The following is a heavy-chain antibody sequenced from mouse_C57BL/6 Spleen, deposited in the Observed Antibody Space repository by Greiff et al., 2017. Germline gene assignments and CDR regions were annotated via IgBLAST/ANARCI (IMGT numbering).Heavy chain of an antibody. D-gene: IGHD2-4*01. CDR3: ARSYDYVYYYAMDY. J-gene: IGHJ4*01. Sequence: VHVKQSGPELVKPGASVKISCKASGYSFTDYNMNWVKQSNGKSLEWIGVINPNYGTTSYNQKFKGKATLTVDQSSSTAYMQLNSLTSEVSAVYYCARSYDYVYYYAMDYWGQGTSVTVSS. CDR2: INPNYGTT. V-gene: IGHV1-39*01. CDR1: GYSFTDYN.